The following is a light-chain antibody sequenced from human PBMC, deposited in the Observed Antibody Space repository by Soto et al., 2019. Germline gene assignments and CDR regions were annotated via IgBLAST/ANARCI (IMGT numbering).Light chain of an antibody. J-gene: IGKJ1*01. CDR1: LPISNY. V-gene: IGKV1-5*01. CDR3: QQYNSYSLST. CDR2: DAS. Sequence: DIQMTQSPSSLSASVGDRVTITCRASLPISNYLAWYQQKPGKAPKLLIYDASSLESGVPSRFSGSGSGTEFTLTISSLQPDDFATYYCQQYNSYSLSTFGQGTKVDIK.